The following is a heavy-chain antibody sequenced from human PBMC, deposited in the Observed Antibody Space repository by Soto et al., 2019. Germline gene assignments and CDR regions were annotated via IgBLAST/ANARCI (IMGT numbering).Heavy chain of an antibody. V-gene: IGHV4-59*01. Sequence: QVQLQESGPGLVKPSETLSLTCTVSGDSLTRNYWSWIRQPPGKGLEWLAFIHNGQTTNYNPSLVGRVSVSVDTSKSQLFLNLNSVTAADTAVYYCARTVSGGFDYWGQGILVTVSS. CDR3: ARTVSGGFDY. CDR1: GDSLTRNY. J-gene: IGHJ4*01. CDR2: IHNGQTT.